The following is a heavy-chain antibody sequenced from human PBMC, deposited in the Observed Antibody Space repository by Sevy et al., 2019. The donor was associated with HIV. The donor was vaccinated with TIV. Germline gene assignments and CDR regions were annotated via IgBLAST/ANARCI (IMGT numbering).Heavy chain of an antibody. CDR2: ISYDGSNK. J-gene: IGHJ4*02. D-gene: IGHD3-3*01. Sequence: GGSLRLSCAASGFTFSSYGMHWVRQAPGKGLEWVAVISYDGSNKYYADPVKGRFTISRDNSKNTLYLQMNGLRAEDTAVYYCAASLTIPFDYWGQGTLVTVSS. CDR1: GFTFSSYG. V-gene: IGHV3-30*03. CDR3: AASLTIPFDY.